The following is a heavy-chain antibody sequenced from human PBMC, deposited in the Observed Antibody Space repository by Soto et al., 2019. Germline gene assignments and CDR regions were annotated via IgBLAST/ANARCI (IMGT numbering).Heavy chain of an antibody. D-gene: IGHD1-26*01. CDR3: AAGAGWEPGY. Sequence: EVQLVESGGGLVQPGGSLRLSCSASGFTLSNYFMAWVRQAPGKGLEWVANINQDGGVKHYVDSVRGRFTTSRDNAKNSLHLEMNSLRVEDTAVYFCAAGAGWEPGYWGQGTLVTVSS. CDR2: INQDGGVK. J-gene: IGHJ4*02. V-gene: IGHV3-7*05. CDR1: GFTLSNYF.